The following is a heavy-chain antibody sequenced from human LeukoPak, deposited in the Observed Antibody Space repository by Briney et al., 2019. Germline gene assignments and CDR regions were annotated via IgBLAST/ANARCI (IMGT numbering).Heavy chain of an antibody. V-gene: IGHV5-51*01. D-gene: IGHD6-19*01. Sequence: GESLKISCKGSGSSFTSYWIGWVRQLPGKGLEWMGIIYPGDFDTRYSPSFRGQVTISADKSISTAYLQWSSLKASDTAMYYCARHSDITVADSWGQGTLVTVSS. CDR3: ARHSDITVADS. CDR2: IYPGDFDT. J-gene: IGHJ5*01. CDR1: GSSFTSYW.